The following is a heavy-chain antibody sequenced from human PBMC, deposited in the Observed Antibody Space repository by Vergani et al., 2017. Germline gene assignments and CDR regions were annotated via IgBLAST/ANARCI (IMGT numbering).Heavy chain of an antibody. V-gene: IGHV4-38-2*02. CDR1: GDSVISTDYH. J-gene: IGHJ3*02. Sequence: QVQLQESGPGLVKPSETLSLTCTVSGDSVISTDYHWGWIRQPPGKGLEWIGEINHSGSTNYNPSLKSRVTISVDTSKNQFSLKLSSVTAADTAVYYCARGRYCSSTSCYKDAFDIWGQGTMVTVSS. CDR3: ARGRYCSSTSCYKDAFDI. D-gene: IGHD2-2*02. CDR2: INHSGST.